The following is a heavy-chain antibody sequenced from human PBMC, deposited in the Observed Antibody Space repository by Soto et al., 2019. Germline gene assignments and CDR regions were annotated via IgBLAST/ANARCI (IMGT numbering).Heavy chain of an antibody. CDR1: GGTFSSYA. Sequence: QVQLVQSGAEVKKPGSSVKVSCKASGGTFSSYAISWVRQAPGQGLEWMGGIIPIFGTANYAQRFQGRVTITADESTSTAYMELSSLRSEDTAVYSCASEGVRDSRTWIFDYWGQGTLVTVSS. CDR2: IIPIFGTA. D-gene: IGHD6-13*01. V-gene: IGHV1-69*12. J-gene: IGHJ4*02. CDR3: ASEGVRDSRTWIFDY.